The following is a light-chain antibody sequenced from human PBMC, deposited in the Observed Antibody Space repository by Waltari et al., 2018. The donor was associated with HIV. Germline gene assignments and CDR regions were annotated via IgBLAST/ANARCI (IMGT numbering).Light chain of an antibody. CDR2: RNN. Sequence: QSVLTQPPSASGTPGQRVTISCSGSSSNLGSNFVYWYQQFPGTAPKLLIYRNNQPPSGVPDRFSGSKSGTSASLAISGLRSEDEADYYCAAWDDSLSGLWVFGGGTKLTVL. CDR1: SSNLGSNF. J-gene: IGLJ3*02. V-gene: IGLV1-47*01. CDR3: AAWDDSLSGLWV.